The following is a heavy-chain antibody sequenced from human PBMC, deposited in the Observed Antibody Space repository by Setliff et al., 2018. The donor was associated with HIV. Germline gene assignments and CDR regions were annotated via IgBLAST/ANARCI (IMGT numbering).Heavy chain of an antibody. CDR3: ATHGAQ. CDR1: GASITTNSYY. CDR2: VYYSGST. Sequence: SETLSLTCAVSGASITTNSYYWGWIRQTPEKGPEWIGSVYYSGSTHYNPSLKSRVTISVDTSKNQFSLKLSSVTAADTAVYYCATHGAQWGQGTLVTVSS. J-gene: IGHJ4*02. D-gene: IGHD1-26*01. V-gene: IGHV4-39*01.